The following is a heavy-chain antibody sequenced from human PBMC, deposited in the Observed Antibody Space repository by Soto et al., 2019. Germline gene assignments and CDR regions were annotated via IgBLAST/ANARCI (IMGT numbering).Heavy chain of an antibody. CDR3: AREDYGGNSGDAFDI. J-gene: IGHJ3*02. CDR1: GYTFTSYA. D-gene: IGHD4-17*01. Sequence: ASVKVSCKASGYTFTSYAMHWVRQAPGQRLEWTGWINAGNGNTKYSQKFQGRVTITRETSASTAYMELSSLRSEDTAVYYCAREDYGGNSGDAFDIWGQGTMVTV. V-gene: IGHV1-3*01. CDR2: INAGNGNT.